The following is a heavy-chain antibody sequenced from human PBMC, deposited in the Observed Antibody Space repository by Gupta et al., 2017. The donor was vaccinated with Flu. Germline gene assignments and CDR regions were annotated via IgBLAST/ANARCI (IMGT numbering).Heavy chain of an antibody. V-gene: IGHV1-2*02. J-gene: IGHJ4*02. Sequence: QVRLVQSGAEVKKPGASVTVSSRASGYTFTAYSMHWVRQAPGQGLEWMGWINPNSGATNYAPKFQDRVTLTRDTSISTAYMELSRLRSDDTAVYYCARDHCGDSRCYSDYWGQGTLVTVSS. D-gene: IGHD2-21*01. CDR1: GYTFTAYS. CDR2: INPNSGAT. CDR3: ARDHCGDSRCYSDY.